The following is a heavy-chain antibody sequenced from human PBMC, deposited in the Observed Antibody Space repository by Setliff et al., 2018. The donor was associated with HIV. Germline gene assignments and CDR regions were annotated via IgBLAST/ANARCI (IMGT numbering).Heavy chain of an antibody. CDR2: INHSGIT. D-gene: IGHD3-3*01. V-gene: IGHV4-34*09. CDR3: ARATYILHFFEWSPHSSLYYYYMDV. Sequence: PSETLSLTCVVYGGSFTNFYWSWIRQPPGKGLECIGEINHSGITYYNPSLKSRLTMSVDTSKNQFSLKLNSTTAADTAVYYCARATYILHFFEWSPHSSLYYYYMDVWGKGTTVTVSS. CDR1: GGSFTNFY. J-gene: IGHJ6*03.